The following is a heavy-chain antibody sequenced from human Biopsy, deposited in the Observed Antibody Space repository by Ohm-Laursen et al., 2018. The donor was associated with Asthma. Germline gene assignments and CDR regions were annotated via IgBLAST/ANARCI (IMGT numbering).Heavy chain of an antibody. CDR1: GFTFGDYW. J-gene: IGHJ4*02. CDR3: ARGDSSGWSHYYFDY. Sequence: SLRLSCAASGFTFGDYWMSWVRQVPGKGLEWVANIKHDGTEKNHVDSLKGRFTISRDNAKNSLYLQMNSLRAEDTAVYYCARGDSSGWSHYYFDYWGQGTLVTVPS. D-gene: IGHD6-19*01. CDR2: IKHDGTEK. V-gene: IGHV3-7*03.